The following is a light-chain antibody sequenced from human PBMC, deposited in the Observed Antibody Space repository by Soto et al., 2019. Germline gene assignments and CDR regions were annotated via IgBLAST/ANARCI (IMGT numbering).Light chain of an antibody. V-gene: IGKV4-1*01. J-gene: IGKJ1*01. CDR1: QSVLSSSNNENY. CDR3: LQSYVPPPT. Sequence: DIVMTQSPDSLAVSLGERATINCKSSQSVLSSSNNENYLAWYQQKPGQPPKLLIYWASTRDSGVPDRFSGSGSGTDFPLTISSLQAEDVAVYHCLQSYVPPPTFGQGTKVEI. CDR2: WAS.